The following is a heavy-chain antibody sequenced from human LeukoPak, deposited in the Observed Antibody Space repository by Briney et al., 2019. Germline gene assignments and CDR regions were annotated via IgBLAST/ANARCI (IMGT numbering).Heavy chain of an antibody. CDR3: AKESPYTSPRNYYFDY. V-gene: IGHV3-23*01. Sequence: GGSLRLSCVASGFTFSSFAMSWVRQAPGKGLEWVSAISQSSTATYYGDSVKGRSSISRDDSKNTVYLQINSLRADDTAIYYCAKESPYTSPRNYYFDYWGQGTLVTVSS. J-gene: IGHJ4*02. CDR1: GFTFSSFA. CDR2: ISQSSTAT. D-gene: IGHD1-14*01.